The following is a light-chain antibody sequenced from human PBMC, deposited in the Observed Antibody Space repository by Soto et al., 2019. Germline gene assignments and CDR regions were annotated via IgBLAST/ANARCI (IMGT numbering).Light chain of an antibody. J-gene: IGKJ1*01. Sequence: IVCTQSPGTLSLSPGERVTLSCRASQSVTTRLAWYQHKPGQAPRLLMSGASSRASGVPVRFSGSGSGTDFTLIISDVQTEDFALYYCHQRQSWPRTFGTGTKVDIK. V-gene: IGKV3-11*01. CDR2: GAS. CDR3: HQRQSWPRT. CDR1: QSVTTR.